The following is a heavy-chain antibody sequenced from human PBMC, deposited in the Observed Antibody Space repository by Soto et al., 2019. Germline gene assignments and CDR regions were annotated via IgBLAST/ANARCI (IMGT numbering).Heavy chain of an antibody. D-gene: IGHD2-2*01. CDR1: GGTFSSYA. Sequence: ASVKVSFKASGGTFSSYAISWVRQAPGQGLEWMGGIIPIFGTANYAQKFQGRVTITADESTSTAYMELSSLRSEDTAVYYCAREAVCSSTSCQIGYWGQGTLVTVSS. J-gene: IGHJ4*02. CDR2: IIPIFGTA. V-gene: IGHV1-69*13. CDR3: AREAVCSSTSCQIGY.